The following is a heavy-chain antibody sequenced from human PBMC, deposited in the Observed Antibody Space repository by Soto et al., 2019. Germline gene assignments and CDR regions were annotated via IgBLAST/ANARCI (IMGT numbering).Heavy chain of an antibody. V-gene: IGHV1-18*01. CDR3: ARKSLSNFNWFDP. Sequence: ASVKVSCKASGYTFTSYGISWVRQAPGQGLEWMGWINADYGNTNYEQKFQGRVTMTTDTSTNTAYMELRSLRSDDTAVYYCARKSLSNFNWFDPWGQGTLVTVSS. D-gene: IGHD4-4*01. CDR1: GYTFTSYG. CDR2: INADYGNT. J-gene: IGHJ5*02.